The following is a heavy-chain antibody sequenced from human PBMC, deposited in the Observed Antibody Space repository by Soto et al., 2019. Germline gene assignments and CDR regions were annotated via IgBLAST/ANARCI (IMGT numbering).Heavy chain of an antibody. CDR2: ISPKRGGT. CDR1: GYTFIDYY. D-gene: IGHD6-19*01. Sequence: QVQLVQSGAEVKKPGASVKVSCEASGYTFIDYYMHWGQQAPGQGFRWMGRISPKRGGTNYAQKFQGRVTMTWDTSLNTAYMELSSLMSEDTAVYYCARPPGYISDWYYFDLWGQGTLVTVSS. J-gene: IGHJ4*02. V-gene: IGHV1-2*02. CDR3: ARPPGYISDWYYFDL.